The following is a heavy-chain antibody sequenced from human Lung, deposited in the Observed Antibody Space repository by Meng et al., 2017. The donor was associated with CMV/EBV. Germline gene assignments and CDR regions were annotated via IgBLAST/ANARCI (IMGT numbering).Heavy chain of an antibody. J-gene: IGHJ4*02. CDR1: GGSSSGYY. CDR3: ARGKGIEDFSTISSFDN. D-gene: IGHD3-3*01. V-gene: IGHV4-34*01. CDR2: TNHSGST. Sequence: SETMSLTCVVYGGSSSGYYWSWIRQPPGKGLEWNGETNHSGSTNYNTSLKSRVTISVDTSKNQFSLKLSSVTAAYTAFYYCARGKGIEDFSTISSFDNWGQGTLVTVSS.